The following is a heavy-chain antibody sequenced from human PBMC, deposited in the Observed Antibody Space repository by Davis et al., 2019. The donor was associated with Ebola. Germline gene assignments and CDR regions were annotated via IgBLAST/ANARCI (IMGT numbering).Heavy chain of an antibody. J-gene: IGHJ4*02. CDR2: INHSGST. CDR1: GGSFSGYY. Sequence: GSLRLSCAVYGGSFSGYYWSWIRQPPGKGLEWIGEINHSGSTNYNPSLKSRVTISVDASRSQFSLNLSSVTAADTAVYYCARAGRSSWYFDYWGQGTLVNVSS. D-gene: IGHD6-13*01. V-gene: IGHV4-34*01. CDR3: ARAGRSSWYFDY.